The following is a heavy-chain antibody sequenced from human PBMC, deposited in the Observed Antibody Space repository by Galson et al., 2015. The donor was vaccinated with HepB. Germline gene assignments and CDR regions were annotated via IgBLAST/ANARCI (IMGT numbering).Heavy chain of an antibody. V-gene: IGHV3-30*04. Sequence: SLRLSCAASGFTVSNYAMHWVRQAPDKGLEWVEVIPYAGSNKNYADSVKGRFTISRDNSKNTVYLQMTSLRAEDTAVYYCARDPVSSYSSSRYDYWGQGTLVTVSS. CDR1: GFTVSNYA. D-gene: IGHD6-13*01. CDR2: IPYAGSNK. J-gene: IGHJ4*02. CDR3: ARDPVSSYSSSRYDY.